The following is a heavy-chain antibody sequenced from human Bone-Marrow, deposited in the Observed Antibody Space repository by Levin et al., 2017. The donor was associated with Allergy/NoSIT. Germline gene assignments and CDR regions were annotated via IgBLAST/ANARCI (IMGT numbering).Heavy chain of an antibody. CDR2: IYYSGRT. J-gene: IGHJ5*02. CDR3: ARHGSTAVAGIYVWFDP. CDR1: GGSISSSNYY. V-gene: IGHV4-39*01. Sequence: PSETLSLTCTVSGGSISSSNYYWGWIRQPPGKGLEWIGSIYYSGRTYYNPSLKSRLTISVDTSKNQFSLRLTSVTAADTAVYYCARHGSTAVAGIYVWFDPWGQGTLVTVSS. D-gene: IGHD6-19*01.